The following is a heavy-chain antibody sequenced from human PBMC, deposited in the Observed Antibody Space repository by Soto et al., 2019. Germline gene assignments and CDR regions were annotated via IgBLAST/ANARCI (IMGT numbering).Heavy chain of an antibody. V-gene: IGHV3-30*03. CDR2: ISYDGSNK. CDR1: GFTFSSYG. J-gene: IGHJ3*02. CDR3: AREQYSGHDNDAFDI. Sequence: AGGSLRLSCAASGFTFSSYGMHWVRQAPGKGLEWVALISYDGSNKYYADSVKGRFTISRDNAKNSLYLQMNSLRAEDTAVYYCAREQYSGHDNDAFDIWGQGTMVTVSS. D-gene: IGHD2-21*01.